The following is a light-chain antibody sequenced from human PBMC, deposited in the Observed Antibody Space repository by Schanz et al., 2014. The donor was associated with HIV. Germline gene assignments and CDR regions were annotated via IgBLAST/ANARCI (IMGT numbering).Light chain of an antibody. J-gene: IGLJ1*01. CDR3: SSYTVISTGV. CDR2: DVS. CDR1: SSDVGGYNY. V-gene: IGLV2-14*03. Sequence: QSALTQPASVSGSPGQSITISCTGTSSDVGGYNYVSWYQQHPGEAPKLMIYDVSNRPSGVSNRFSGSKSGNTASLTISGLQAEDEADYYCSSYTVISTGVFGTGTKLTVL.